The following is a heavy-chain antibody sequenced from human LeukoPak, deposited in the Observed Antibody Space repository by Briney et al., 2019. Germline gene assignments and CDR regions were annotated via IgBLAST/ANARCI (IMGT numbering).Heavy chain of an antibody. CDR1: GYTFTGYY. V-gene: IGHV1-2*06. CDR2: INPNSGGT. D-gene: IGHD5-24*01. CDR3: ARDRSREMATKNDAFDI. Sequence: ASVKVSCKASGYTFTGYYMHWVRQAPGQGLEWMGLINPNSGGTNYAQKFQGRVTMTRDTSISTAYMELSRLRSDDTAVYYCARDRSREMATKNDAFDIWGQGTMVTVSS. J-gene: IGHJ3*02.